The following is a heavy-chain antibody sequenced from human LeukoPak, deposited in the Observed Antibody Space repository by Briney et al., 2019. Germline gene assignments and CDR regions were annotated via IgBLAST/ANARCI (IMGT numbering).Heavy chain of an antibody. Sequence: ASVKVSCKASGYTFTGYYMHWMRQAPGQGLEWMGWINPNSGGTNYAQKFQGRVTMTRDTSISTAYMELSRLRSEDTAVYYCARVFSSNYDFDYWGQGTLVTVSS. CDR2: INPNSGGT. J-gene: IGHJ4*02. CDR3: ARVFSSNYDFDY. V-gene: IGHV1-2*02. CDR1: GYTFTGYY. D-gene: IGHD4-11*01.